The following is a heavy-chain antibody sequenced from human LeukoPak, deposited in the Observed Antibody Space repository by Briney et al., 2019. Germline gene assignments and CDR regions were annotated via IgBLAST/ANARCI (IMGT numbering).Heavy chain of an antibody. J-gene: IGHJ4*02. CDR2: ISSSNSYI. V-gene: IGHV3-21*01. D-gene: IGHD1-26*01. CDR3: ARSSGTYFPFEY. Sequence: GGSLRLSCAASGFIFGTYTMNWVRQAPGKGLEWVSSISSSNSYIYYADSVKGRFTISRDNAKNSLYLHMNSLRAEDTAVYYCARSSGTYFPFEYWGQGTLVTVSS. CDR1: GFIFGTYT.